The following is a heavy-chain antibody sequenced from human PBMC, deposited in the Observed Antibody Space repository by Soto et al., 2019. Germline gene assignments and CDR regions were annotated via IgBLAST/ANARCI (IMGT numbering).Heavy chain of an antibody. CDR1: VFTVSSNY. CDR2: IYSNGNT. CDR3: ARDFPLSEYRFSGSYYYNY. J-gene: IGHJ4*02. D-gene: IGHD1-26*01. V-gene: IGHV3-53*01. Sequence: PWWSLRLSCSASVFTVSSNYMSWFRQAPGKGLEWVSTIYSNGNTYYADSVKGRFTISRDKSKNTLYLQMNSLRAEDTAVYYCARDFPLSEYRFSGSYYYNYWGQGTLVTVSS.